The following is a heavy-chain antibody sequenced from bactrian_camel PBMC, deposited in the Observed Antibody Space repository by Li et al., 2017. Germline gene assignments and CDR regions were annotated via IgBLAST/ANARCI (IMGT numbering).Heavy chain of an antibody. CDR1: GLTDSNFC. Sequence: HVQLVESGGGSVQAGGSLRLSCTASGLTDSNFCMGWVRQAPGKGREPVASSSPGTGRTYYADSVKGRFTISRDNTNNTVYLQMNSLKPGDTAVYYCAADRSRYCSGTLAVKKWNYYGQGTQVTVS. V-gene: IGHV3S1*01. D-gene: IGHD2*01. CDR3: AADRSRYCSGTLAVKKWNY. CDR2: SSPGTGRT. J-gene: IGHJ4*01.